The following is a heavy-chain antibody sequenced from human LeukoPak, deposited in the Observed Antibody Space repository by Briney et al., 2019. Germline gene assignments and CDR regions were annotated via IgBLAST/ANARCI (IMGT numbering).Heavy chain of an antibody. CDR3: ARLTRLSTSPNRYYLDY. CDR2: IYTSGGT. D-gene: IGHD6-6*01. V-gene: IGHV4-4*09. CDR1: GDSISSYY. J-gene: IGHJ4*02. Sequence: SETLSLTCTVSGDSISSYYWSWIRQPPGKGLEWIGYIYTSGGTNYIPSPKGRVTISIDTSKNQFSLKLSSVTAADSAVYYRARLTRLSTSPNRYYLDYWGQGTLVTVSS.